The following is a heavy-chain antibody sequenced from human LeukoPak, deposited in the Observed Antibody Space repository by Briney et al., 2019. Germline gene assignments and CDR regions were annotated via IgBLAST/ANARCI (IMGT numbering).Heavy chain of an antibody. V-gene: IGHV4-4*09. CDR3: AGKSGIAAAGPNWFDP. Sequence: SETLSLTCTVSGGSISSYYWSWIRQPPGKGLEWIEYIYTSGSTNYNPSLKSRVTISVDTSKNQFSLKLSSVTAADTAVYYCAGKSGIAAAGPNWFDPWGQGTLVTVSS. D-gene: IGHD6-13*01. CDR1: GGSISSYY. CDR2: IYTSGST. J-gene: IGHJ5*02.